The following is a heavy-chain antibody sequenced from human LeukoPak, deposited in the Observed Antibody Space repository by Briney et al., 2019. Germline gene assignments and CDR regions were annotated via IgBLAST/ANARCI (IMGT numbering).Heavy chain of an antibody. CDR2: IIPIFGTA. D-gene: IGHD3-22*01. CDR3: ARDTHSSGYYYFNDY. V-gene: IGHV1-18*01. CDR1: GYTFTSYD. J-gene: IGHJ4*02. Sequence: ASVKVSCKASGYTFTSYDINWVRQAPGQGLEWMGGIIPIFGTANYAQKLQGRVTMTTDTSTSTAYMELRSLRSDDTAVYYCARDTHSSGYYYFNDYWGQGTLVTVSS.